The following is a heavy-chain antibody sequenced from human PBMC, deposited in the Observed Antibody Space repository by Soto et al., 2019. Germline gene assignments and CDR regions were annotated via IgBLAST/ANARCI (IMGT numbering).Heavy chain of an antibody. CDR2: IIPIPGTA. CDR1: GGTFGSYA. CDR3: ARSQGSSTSLEIYYYYYYGMDV. J-gene: IGHJ6*02. Sequence: QVQLVQSGAEVKKPGSSVKVSCKASGGTFGSYAISWVRQAPGQGLEWMGGIIPIPGTANYAQKFQGRVKIAADESTSSAYMGLSSLRSEDTAVYYCARSQGSSTSLEIYYYYYYGMDVWGQGTKVTVSS. V-gene: IGHV1-69*01. D-gene: IGHD2-2*01.